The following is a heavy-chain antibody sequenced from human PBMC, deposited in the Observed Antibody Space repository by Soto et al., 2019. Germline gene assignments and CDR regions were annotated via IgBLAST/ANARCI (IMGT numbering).Heavy chain of an antibody. J-gene: IGHJ6*02. V-gene: IGHV4-61*01. CDR1: GGSVSSGSYH. CDR3: ARAHYCYFGMDV. Sequence: PSETLSLTCTVSGGSVSSGSYHWSWIRQPPGKGLEWIGYIYYSVSTKYSPSLKSRVTISVDTSKNQFSLRLSSVTAADSAVYYCARAHYCYFGMDVWGQGTTVTVSS. CDR2: IYYSVST.